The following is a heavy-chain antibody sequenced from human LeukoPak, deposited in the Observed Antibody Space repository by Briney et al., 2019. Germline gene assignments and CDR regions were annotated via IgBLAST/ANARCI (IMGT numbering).Heavy chain of an antibody. Sequence: QPGGSLRLSCAASGFTFSIYDMHCVRQATGKGLEWVSAIGTGGDTYYSGSVKGRVTISRENAKNSLYLQMNSLRAGDTAVYYCARAKSGVLSYYFDYWGQGTLVTVSS. CDR1: GFTFSIYD. D-gene: IGHD6-6*01. J-gene: IGHJ4*02. V-gene: IGHV3-13*01. CDR2: IGTGGDT. CDR3: ARAKSGVLSYYFDY.